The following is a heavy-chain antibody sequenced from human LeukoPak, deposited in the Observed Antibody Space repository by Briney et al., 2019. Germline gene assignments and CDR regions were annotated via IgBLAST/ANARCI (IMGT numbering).Heavy chain of an antibody. V-gene: IGHV3-23*01. J-gene: IGHJ4*02. D-gene: IGHD6-13*01. CDR2: ISGSGGST. CDR1: GFTFSSYA. CDR3: AILPGYSSGWYEVNY. Sequence: GGSLRLSCAASGFTFSSYAMSWVRQAPGKGQEWVSGISGSGGSTYYADSVKGWFTISRDNSRNTLYLQMNSPRAEDTAVYYCAILPGYSSGWYEVNYWGQGTLVTVSS.